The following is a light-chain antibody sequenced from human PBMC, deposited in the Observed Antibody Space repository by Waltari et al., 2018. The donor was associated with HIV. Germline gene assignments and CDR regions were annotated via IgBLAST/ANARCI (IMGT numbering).Light chain of an antibody. CDR1: QNIRNY. CDR2: DAS. CDR3: QQRSNWPGT. Sequence: EIVLTQSPVTLSLSPGERANLSCRASQNIRNYVGWYQLKSGQPPRLLIYDASTRDTGIPARFSGAGSGTDFTLTIDSLEPEDFAMYYCQQRSNWPGTFGPGTRVDVK. V-gene: IGKV3-11*01. J-gene: IGKJ3*01.